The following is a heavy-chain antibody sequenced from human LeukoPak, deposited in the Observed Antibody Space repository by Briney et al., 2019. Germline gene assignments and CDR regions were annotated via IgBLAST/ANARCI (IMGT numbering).Heavy chain of an antibody. Sequence: GGSLRLSCAASGFTFSISTMNWVRQAPGKGLEWVSSISSSSSTMHYADSVKGRLTISRDNAKNSLYLQMNSLRAEDTAVYYCARGGGYCGGDCYGIDYWGQGTLVTVSS. CDR3: ARGGGYCGGDCYGIDY. J-gene: IGHJ4*02. V-gene: IGHV3-21*01. CDR2: ISSSSSTM. CDR1: GFTFSIST. D-gene: IGHD2-21*01.